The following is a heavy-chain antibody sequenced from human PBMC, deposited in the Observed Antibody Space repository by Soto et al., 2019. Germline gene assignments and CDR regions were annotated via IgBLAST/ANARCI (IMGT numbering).Heavy chain of an antibody. V-gene: IGHV3-33*01. J-gene: IGHJ4*02. D-gene: IGHD6-6*01. CDR1: GFTFSSYG. CDR2: IWYDGSNK. CDR3: ARDFSYSSSAPDY. Sequence: GGSLRLSCAASGFTFSSYGMHWVRQAPGKGLEWVAVIWYDGSNKYYADPVKGRFTISRDNSKNTLYLQMNSLRAEDTAVYYCARDFSYSSSAPDYWGQGTLVTVSS.